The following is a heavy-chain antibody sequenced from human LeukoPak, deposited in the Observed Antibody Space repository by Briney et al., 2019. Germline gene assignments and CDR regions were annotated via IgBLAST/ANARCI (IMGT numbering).Heavy chain of an antibody. D-gene: IGHD3-22*01. CDR2: INWNGGST. V-gene: IGHV3-20*04. CDR3: AKDREISSGYHYFDY. CDR1: GFTFDDYG. J-gene: IGHJ4*02. Sequence: PGGSLRLSCAASGFTFDDYGMSWVRQAPGKGLEWVSGINWNGGSTGYADSVKGRFTISRDNAKNSLYLQMNSLRAEDTAVYYCAKDREISSGYHYFDYWGQGTLVTVSS.